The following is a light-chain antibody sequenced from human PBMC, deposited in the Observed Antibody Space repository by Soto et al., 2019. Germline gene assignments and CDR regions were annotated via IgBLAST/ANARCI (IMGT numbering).Light chain of an antibody. CDR1: QGISNS. Sequence: DIQMTQSPSSLSASVGDTITITCRASQGISNSLNWYQLRPGEAPKLLIYDASNMAPGVPSRFSGSGSGTHVTFTVSSLQTEDIATYYCHQYNNDPFTFGPGTKVDLK. J-gene: IGKJ3*01. CDR2: DAS. CDR3: HQYNNDPFT. V-gene: IGKV1-33*01.